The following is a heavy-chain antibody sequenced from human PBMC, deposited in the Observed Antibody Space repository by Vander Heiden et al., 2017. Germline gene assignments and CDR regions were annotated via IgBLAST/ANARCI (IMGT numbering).Heavy chain of an antibody. CDR3: AKCSVLTSGWCNWVDP. CDR1: GFTFSNYA. CDR2: IRSGSGGT. D-gene: IGHD6-19*01. Sequence: EVQLLESGGGLVQPGGSLRLSCEASGFTFSNYAMIWVRQAPGKGLQWVSAIRSGSGGTFYADSVKGRFTISRDNSRNTLYLHMGNLRADDTAMYYCAKCSVLTSGWCNWVDPWGQGTLVTVSS. V-gene: IGHV3-23*01. J-gene: IGHJ5*02.